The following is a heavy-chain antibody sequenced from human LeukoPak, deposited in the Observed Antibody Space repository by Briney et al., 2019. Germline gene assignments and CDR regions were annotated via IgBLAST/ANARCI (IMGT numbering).Heavy chain of an antibody. CDR3: ARDRSGGYVSYFDY. J-gene: IGHJ4*02. V-gene: IGHV3-23*01. D-gene: IGHD3-22*01. CDR1: GFTFNSYA. Sequence: GGSLRLSCVASGFTFNSYAINWVRQAPGKGLEWVSAISGSGGSTYFADSVKGRFTISRDNSKNTLYLQMNSLRDEDTAVYYCARDRSGGYVSYFDYWGQGSLVTVSA. CDR2: ISGSGGST.